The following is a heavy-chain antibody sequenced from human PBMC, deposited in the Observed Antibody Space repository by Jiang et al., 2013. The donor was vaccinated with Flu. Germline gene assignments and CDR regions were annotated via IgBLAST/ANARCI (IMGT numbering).Heavy chain of an antibody. Sequence: GPGLVKPSETLSLTCTVSGGSISSSSYYWGWIRRPPGKGLEWIGSIFYTGNTYQNPSLKSRLTISVDTSRNQFFLKLSSVTAADTALYYCARHPGGGAGTFEYWGQGTLATVSS. CDR2: IFYTGNT. CDR1: GGSISSSSYY. CDR3: ARHPGGGAGTFEY. J-gene: IGHJ4*02. D-gene: IGHD2-8*02. V-gene: IGHV4-39*01.